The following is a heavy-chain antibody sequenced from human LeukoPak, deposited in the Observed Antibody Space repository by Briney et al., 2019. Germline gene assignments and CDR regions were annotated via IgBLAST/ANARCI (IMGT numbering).Heavy chain of an antibody. CDR1: GGSISSYY. J-gene: IGHJ6*02. Sequence: PSETLSLTCTVSGGSISSYYWSWIRQPPGKGLEWIGYIYYSGSTNYNPSLKSRVTISVDTSKNQFSLKLSSVTAADTAVYYCARDSGLLGPYYYYYGMDVWGQGTTVTVSS. CDR2: IYYSGST. D-gene: IGHD2-21*01. V-gene: IGHV4-59*12. CDR3: ARDSGLLGPYYYYYGMDV.